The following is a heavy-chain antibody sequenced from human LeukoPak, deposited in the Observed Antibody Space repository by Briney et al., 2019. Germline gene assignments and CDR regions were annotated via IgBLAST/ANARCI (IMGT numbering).Heavy chain of an antibody. J-gene: IGHJ4*02. CDR2: ISGSGGST. CDR3: ARGLGNGDYGVDY. Sequence: GGSLRLSCAASGFTFSSYAMSWVRQAPGKGLEWVSAISGSGGSTYYADSVKGRFTISRDNSKNTLCLQMNSLRAEDTAVYYCARGLGNGDYGVDYWGQGTLVTVSS. CDR1: GFTFSSYA. V-gene: IGHV3-23*01. D-gene: IGHD4-17*01.